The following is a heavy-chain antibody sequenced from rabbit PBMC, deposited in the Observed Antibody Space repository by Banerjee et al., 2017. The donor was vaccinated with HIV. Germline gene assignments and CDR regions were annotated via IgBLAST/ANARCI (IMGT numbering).Heavy chain of an antibody. CDR2: TYTTSSGST. Sequence: QEQLEESGGDLVKPGASLTLTCTASGSTISDYGVNWVRQAPGKGLEWIGNTYTTSSGSTSYASWAKGRFTISKPSSTTVTLQMTSLTAADTATYFCARNYGSYGGYDLWGQGTLVTVS. CDR1: GSTISDYG. D-gene: IGHD6-1*01. CDR3: ARNYGSYGGYDL. V-gene: IGHV1S45*01. J-gene: IGHJ3*01.